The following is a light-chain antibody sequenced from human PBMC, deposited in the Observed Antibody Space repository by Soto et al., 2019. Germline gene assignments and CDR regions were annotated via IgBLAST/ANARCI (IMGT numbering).Light chain of an antibody. CDR3: QQYNSWLS. Sequence: QMTQSPSTLSAFIGDRVTITCRANESISTWLAWYQQKPGKAPKLLIYTVSTLESGVPSRFSGSGSGTXXTXXXXSLHXDDLXXXXXQQYNSWLSFGGGTKVEIK. V-gene: IGKV1-5*03. CDR2: TVS. CDR1: ESISTW. J-gene: IGKJ4*01.